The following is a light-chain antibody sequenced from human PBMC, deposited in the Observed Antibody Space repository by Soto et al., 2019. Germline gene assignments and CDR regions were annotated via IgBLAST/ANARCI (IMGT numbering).Light chain of an antibody. V-gene: IGLV3-1*01. Sequence: YELTQPPSVSVSPGQTASITCSGDNLGPKYASWYQQKPGQSPLLIIYQDKRRPSGIPERFSGSRSGNTATLTISGTQSMDEADYYCQTWDTITRVFGTGNKVTVL. CDR1: NLGPKY. J-gene: IGLJ1*01. CDR3: QTWDTITRV. CDR2: QDK.